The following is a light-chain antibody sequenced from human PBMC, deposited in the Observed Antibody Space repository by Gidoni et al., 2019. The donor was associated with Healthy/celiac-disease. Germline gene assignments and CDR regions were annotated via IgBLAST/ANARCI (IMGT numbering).Light chain of an antibody. CDR1: SSNIGACYD. CDR2: GNS. CDR3: QSYDSSLSGLV. Sequence: QSVLTQPPSVSGAPGQRVTISCTGSSSNIGACYDVHWYQQLPGTAPKLLIYGNSNRPSGVPDRFSGSKSGTSASLAITVLQAEDEADYYCQSYDSSLSGLVFGGGTKLTVL. J-gene: IGLJ2*01. V-gene: IGLV1-40*01.